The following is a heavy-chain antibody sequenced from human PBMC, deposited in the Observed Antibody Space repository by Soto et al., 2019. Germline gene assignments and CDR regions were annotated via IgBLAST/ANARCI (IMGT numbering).Heavy chain of an antibody. V-gene: IGHV1-2*04. J-gene: IGHJ6*02. CDR2: INPNSGGT. CDR1: GYTFTGYY. CDR3: ARDDGYSYYYGMDV. Sequence: QVQLVQSGAEVKKPGASVKVSCKASGYTFTGYYMHWVRQAPGQGLEWMGWINPNSGGTNYAQKFQGWVTMTRDTSISTAYMELSRLRSDDTVVYYCARDDGYSYYYGMDVWGQGTTVTVSS. D-gene: IGHD5-18*01.